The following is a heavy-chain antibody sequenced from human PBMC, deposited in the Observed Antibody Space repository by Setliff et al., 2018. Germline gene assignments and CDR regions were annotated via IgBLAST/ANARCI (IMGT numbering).Heavy chain of an antibody. CDR1: GFTFRSYA. Sequence: PGGSLRLSCAASGFTFRSYAMSWVRQAPGKGLEWVSGVSGSGGSTYYTDSVKGRFTISRDNAKNSLYLQMNSLGAEDTAVYYCARLSSLDTAMVTVDYWGQGTLVTVSS. CDR2: VSGSGGST. CDR3: ARLSSLDTAMVTVDY. J-gene: IGHJ4*02. D-gene: IGHD5-18*01. V-gene: IGHV3-23*01.